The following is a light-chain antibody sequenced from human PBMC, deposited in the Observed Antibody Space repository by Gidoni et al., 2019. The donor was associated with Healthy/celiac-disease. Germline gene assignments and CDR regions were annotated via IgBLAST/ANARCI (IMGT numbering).Light chain of an antibody. V-gene: IGKV4-1*01. J-gene: IGKJ4*01. Sequence: DIVMTQSPDSLAVSLGERATINCKSSQSVLYSSNNKNYLAWYQQKPGQPPKLLIYWASTRECGVPDRFSGSGSGTDFTLTISSLQAEDVAVYYCQQDYSTPLTFGGGTKVEIK. CDR2: WAS. CDR1: QSVLYSSNNKNY. CDR3: QQDYSTPLT.